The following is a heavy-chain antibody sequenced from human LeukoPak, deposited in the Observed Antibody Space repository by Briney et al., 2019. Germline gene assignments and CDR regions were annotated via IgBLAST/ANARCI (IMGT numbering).Heavy chain of an antibody. V-gene: IGHV4-59*01. CDR1: GGSISSYY. Sequence: SETLSLTCTVSGGSISSYYWSWIRQPPGKGLEWIGYIYYSGSTYYNPSLKSRVTISVDTSKNQFSLKLSSVTAADTTVYYCAREXSSGFXXHXWGQGALVTVSS. D-gene: IGHD6-19*01. CDR2: IYYSGST. CDR3: AREXSSGFXXHX. J-gene: IGHJ4*02.